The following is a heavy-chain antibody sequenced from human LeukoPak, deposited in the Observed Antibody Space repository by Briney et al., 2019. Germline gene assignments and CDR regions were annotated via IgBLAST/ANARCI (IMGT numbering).Heavy chain of an antibody. Sequence: PSETLSLTCAVYGGSFSGYYWSWIRQPPGKGLEWIGEINHSGSTNYNPSLKSRVTLSVDTSKNQFSLKLSSVTAADTAVYYCARGDIVVVVAASNFYYYYGMDVWGQGTTVTVSS. CDR1: GGSFSGYY. J-gene: IGHJ6*02. CDR2: INHSGST. V-gene: IGHV4-34*01. CDR3: ARGDIVVVVAASNFYYYYGMDV. D-gene: IGHD2-15*01.